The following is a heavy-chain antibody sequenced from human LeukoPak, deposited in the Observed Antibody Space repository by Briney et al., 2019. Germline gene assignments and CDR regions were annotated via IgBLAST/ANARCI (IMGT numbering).Heavy chain of an antibody. D-gene: IGHD6-19*01. V-gene: IGHV3-48*01. CDR2: ISSTSITM. Sequence: GSLRLSCAPSGFTSNRNNMNWVRHAPGKGLEWVSYISSTSITMYYADSVKGRFTISRDNAKNSLYLQMNSLRADDTAVYYCARETILAVAGDFWGQGTLVTVSS. J-gene: IGHJ4*02. CDR1: GFTSNRNN. CDR3: ARETILAVAGDF.